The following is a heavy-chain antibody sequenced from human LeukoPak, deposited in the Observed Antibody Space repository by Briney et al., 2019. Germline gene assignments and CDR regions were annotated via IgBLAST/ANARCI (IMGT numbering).Heavy chain of an antibody. V-gene: IGHV4-34*01. CDR3: ASVSSSWYGGFDY. CDR1: GGSFSGYY. J-gene: IGHJ4*02. D-gene: IGHD6-13*01. CDR2: INHSGST. Sequence: SETLSLTCAVYGGSFSGYYWSWIRQPPGKGLEWIGEINHSGSTNYNPTLKSRVPISVDTSKNQFSLKLSSVTAADTAVYYCASVSSSWYGGFDYWGQGTLVTVSS.